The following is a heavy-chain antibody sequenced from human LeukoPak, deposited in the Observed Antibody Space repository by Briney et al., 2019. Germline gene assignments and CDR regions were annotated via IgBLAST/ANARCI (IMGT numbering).Heavy chain of an antibody. Sequence: VSVKVSCKASGYTFTSYGISWVRQAPGQGLEWMGWISAYNGNTNYAQKLQDRVTMTTDTSTSTAYMELRSLRSDDTAVYYCARDPITMIPPNFDYWGQGTLVTVSS. J-gene: IGHJ4*02. D-gene: IGHD3-22*01. CDR3: ARDPITMIPPNFDY. CDR2: ISAYNGNT. V-gene: IGHV1-18*01. CDR1: GYTFTSYG.